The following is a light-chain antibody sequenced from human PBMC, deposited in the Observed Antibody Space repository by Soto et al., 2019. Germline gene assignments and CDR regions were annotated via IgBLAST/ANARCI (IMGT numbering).Light chain of an antibody. CDR2: AAS. CDR1: QSISSY. J-gene: IGKJ1*01. CDR3: QQSYSTSWT. V-gene: IGKV1-39*01. Sequence: DIQMTQSPSSLSASVGERVTITCRASQSISSYLNWYQQKPGKAPKLLIYAASSLQSGVPSRFSGSGSGTDVTLTISILQPEDFATYYCQQSYSTSWTFGQGTKVEIK.